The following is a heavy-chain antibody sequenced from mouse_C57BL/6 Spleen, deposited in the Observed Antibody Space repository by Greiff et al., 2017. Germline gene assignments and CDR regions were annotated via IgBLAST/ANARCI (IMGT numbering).Heavy chain of an antibody. CDR3: ARGKTGSVDY. CDR2: IDPSDSET. Sequence: QVQLQQPGAELVRPGSSVKLSCKASGYTFTSYWMHWVKQRPIQGLEWIGNIDPSDSETHYNQKFKDKATLTVDKSSSTAYMQLSSLTSEDSAVYYCARGKTGSVDYWGQGTSVTVSS. J-gene: IGHJ4*01. D-gene: IGHD4-1*01. CDR1: GYTFTSYW. V-gene: IGHV1-52*01.